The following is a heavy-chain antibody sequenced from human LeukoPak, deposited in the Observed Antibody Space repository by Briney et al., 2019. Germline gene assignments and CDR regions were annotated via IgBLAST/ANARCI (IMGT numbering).Heavy chain of an antibody. CDR3: AKDSSSQGFDY. CDR1: GFTFSSYA. Sequence: GGSLRLSCAASGFTFSSYAMSWVRQAPGKGLEWVSGISWNSGSIGYADSVKGRFTISRDNAKNSLYLQMNSLRAEDTALYYCAKDSSSQGFDYWGQGTLVTVSS. J-gene: IGHJ4*02. D-gene: IGHD2-2*01. CDR2: ISWNSGSI. V-gene: IGHV3-9*01.